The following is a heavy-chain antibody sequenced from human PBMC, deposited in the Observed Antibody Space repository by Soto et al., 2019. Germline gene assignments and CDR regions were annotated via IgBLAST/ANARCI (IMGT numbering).Heavy chain of an antibody. J-gene: IGHJ5*02. D-gene: IGHD6-6*01. CDR3: ARHYAEYSSSVRGDWFDP. CDR2: IDPSDSYT. CDR1: GYSFTSYW. Sequence: PWESLKISCKGSGYSFTSYWISWVRQMPGKGLEWMGRIDPSDSYTNYSPSFQGHVTISADKSISTAYLQWSSLKASDTAMYYCARHYAEYSSSVRGDWFDPWGQGTLVTVSS. V-gene: IGHV5-10-1*01.